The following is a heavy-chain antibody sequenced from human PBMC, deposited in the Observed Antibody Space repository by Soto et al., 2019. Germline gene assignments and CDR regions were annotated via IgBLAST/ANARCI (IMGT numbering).Heavy chain of an antibody. J-gene: IGHJ6*01. CDR1: GGSISRYY. CDR3: ARDLWGYCGTDCYPLDV. V-gene: IGHV4-59*01. Sequence: QVQLQESGPGLVKPSETLSLTCTVSGGSISRYYWSWIRQPPGKGLEWIGYMYNTGSTVYNPSFTSRVTTSVDTSKNQFALKLNSVTAADTAVYYCARDLWGYCGTDCYPLDVW. CDR2: MYNTGST. D-gene: IGHD2-21*02.